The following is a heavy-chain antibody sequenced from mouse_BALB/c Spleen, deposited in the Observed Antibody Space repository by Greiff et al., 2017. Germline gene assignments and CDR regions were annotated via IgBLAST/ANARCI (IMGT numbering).Heavy chain of an antibody. Sequence: QVQLQQPGAELVKPGASVKMSCKASGYTFTSYWMHWVKQRPGQGLEWIGVIDPSDSYTSYNQKFKGKATLTVDTSSSTAYMQLSSLTSEDSAVYYCTSGTGYFDYWGQGTTLTVSS. J-gene: IGHJ2*01. D-gene: IGHD4-1*01. V-gene: IGHV1S127*01. CDR1: GYTFTSYW. CDR3: TSGTGYFDY. CDR2: IDPSDSYT.